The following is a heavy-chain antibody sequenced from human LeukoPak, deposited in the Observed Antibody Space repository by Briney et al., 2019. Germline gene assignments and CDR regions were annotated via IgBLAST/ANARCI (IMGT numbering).Heavy chain of an antibody. CDR3: ARDRGFGEFDAFDI. Sequence: PSETLSLTCTVSGGSISSSSCYWGCIRQPPGKGLEWIGSIYSSGSTYYNPSLKSRVTISVDTSKNQFSLKLTSVTAADTAVYYCARDRGFGEFDAFDIWGQGTMVTVSS. V-gene: IGHV4-39*07. D-gene: IGHD3-10*01. J-gene: IGHJ3*02. CDR2: IYSSGST. CDR1: GGSISSSSCY.